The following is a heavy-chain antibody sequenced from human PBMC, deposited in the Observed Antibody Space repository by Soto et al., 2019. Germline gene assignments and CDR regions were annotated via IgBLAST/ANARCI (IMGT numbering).Heavy chain of an antibody. V-gene: IGHV2-5*02. CDR3: AHNIGGDYVYGFDL. Sequence: ESGPTLVNPTQTLTLTFTFCVISLTTSGEGVGWVRQPPGKGLEWVALVYGDGDKRYLTSLKSRLTITKDTSKNQVVLTMTNMDPVDTGTYFCAHNIGGDYVYGFDLWGQGTKVTVSS. CDR2: VYGDGDK. CDR1: VISLTTSGEG. D-gene: IGHD3-16*01. J-gene: IGHJ3*01.